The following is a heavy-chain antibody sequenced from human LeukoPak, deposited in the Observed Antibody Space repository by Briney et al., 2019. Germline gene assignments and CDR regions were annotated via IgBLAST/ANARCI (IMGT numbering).Heavy chain of an antibody. CDR3: AKEYYDILTGLYYGMDV. Sequence: GGSLRLSCAASGFTFSSYGMHWVRQAPGKGLEWVAVISYDGSNKYYADSVKGRFTISRDNSKNTLCLQMNSLRAEDTAVYYCAKEYYDILTGLYYGMDVWGKGTTVTVSS. CDR1: GFTFSSYG. V-gene: IGHV3-30*18. CDR2: ISYDGSNK. D-gene: IGHD3-9*01. J-gene: IGHJ6*04.